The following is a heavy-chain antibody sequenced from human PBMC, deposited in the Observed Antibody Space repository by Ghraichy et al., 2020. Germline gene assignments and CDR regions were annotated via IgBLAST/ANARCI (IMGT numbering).Heavy chain of an antibody. CDR2: ISYDGSKI. CDR1: GFTFSSYA. J-gene: IGHJ6*02. V-gene: IGHV3-30*18. CDR3: AKENLLRYFDWFTYYSMGV. D-gene: IGHD3-9*01. Sequence: LSRTCAASGFTFSSYAMHWVRQAPGKGLEWVAVISYDGSKIYFADSVKGRFTISRDNSKNTLYLQMNNLRAEDTAVYYCAKENLLRYFDWFTYYSMGVWGQGTTVTVFS.